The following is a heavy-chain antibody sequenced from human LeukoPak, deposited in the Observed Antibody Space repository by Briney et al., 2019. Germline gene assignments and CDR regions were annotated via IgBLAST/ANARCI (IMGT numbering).Heavy chain of an antibody. J-gene: IGHJ4*02. V-gene: IGHV3-23*01. D-gene: IGHD3-22*01. Sequence: PGGSLRLSCAASGFTFSSYAMSWVRQAPGKGLEWVSAISGSGGSTYYADSVKGRFTISRDNSKNTLYLQMNSLRAEDTAVYYCAKGQYDSSGYFILPCDYWGQGTLVTVSS. CDR1: GFTFSSYA. CDR2: ISGSGGST. CDR3: AKGQYDSSGYFILPCDY.